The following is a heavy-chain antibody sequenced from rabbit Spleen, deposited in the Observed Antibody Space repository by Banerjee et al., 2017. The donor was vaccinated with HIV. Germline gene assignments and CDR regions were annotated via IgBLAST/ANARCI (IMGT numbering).Heavy chain of an antibody. D-gene: IGHD8-1*01. J-gene: IGHJ6*01. Sequence: QEQLVESGGGLVQPEGSLTLTCTASGFSFSSSYYMCWVRQAPGKGLEWIGCIYGGAGSSTAYANWAKGRFTVSKTSSTTVTLQATSLTAADTATYFCARDTASSFSSYGMDLWGPGTLVTVS. V-gene: IGHV1S45*01. CDR2: IYGGAGSST. CDR3: ARDTASSFSSYGMDL. CDR1: GFSFSSSYY.